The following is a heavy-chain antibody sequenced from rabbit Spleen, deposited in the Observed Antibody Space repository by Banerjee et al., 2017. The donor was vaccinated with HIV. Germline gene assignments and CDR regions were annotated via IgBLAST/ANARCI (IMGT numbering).Heavy chain of an antibody. V-gene: IGHV1S7*01. CDR2: IDPVFGIT. CDR3: ARDRLYGYFFDL. J-gene: IGHJ3*01. CDR1: GFTLSSYY. D-gene: IGHD3-1*01. Sequence: QLKESGGGLVQPGGSLKLSCKASGFTLSSYYMNWVRQAPGKGLEWIGYIDPVFGITYYASWVNGRFSISRENAQNTVFLQMTSLTAADTATYFCARDRLYGYFFDLWGQGTLVTVS.